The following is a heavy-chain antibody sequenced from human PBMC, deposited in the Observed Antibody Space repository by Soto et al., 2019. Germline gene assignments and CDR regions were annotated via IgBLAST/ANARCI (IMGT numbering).Heavy chain of an antibody. CDR2: ITADGGGT. J-gene: IGHJ4*02. CDR3: AKDRGGSGWPEFEC. Sequence: EVQLLESGGGLGQPGGSLRLSCTASRFTFSNYIMNWVRQAPGKGLEWISTITADGGGTFYADSVKGRFTISRDNSKNTQDLQMNNLRAEDTAVYYCAKDRGGSGWPEFECWGQGTQVTVSS. CDR1: RFTFSNYI. V-gene: IGHV3-23*01. D-gene: IGHD6-19*01.